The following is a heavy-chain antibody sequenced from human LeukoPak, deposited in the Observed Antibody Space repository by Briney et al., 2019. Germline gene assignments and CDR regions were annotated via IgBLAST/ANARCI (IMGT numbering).Heavy chain of an antibody. CDR3: AGLRFLEWLLYYFDY. Sequence: SETLSLTCTVSGGSISSGDYYWSWIRQPPGKGLEWIGSIYYSGSTYYNPSLKSRVTISVDTSKNQFSLKLSSVTAADTAVYYCAGLRFLEWLLYYFDYWGQGTLVTVSS. J-gene: IGHJ4*02. V-gene: IGHV4-39*01. D-gene: IGHD3-3*01. CDR1: GGSISSGDYY. CDR2: IYYSGST.